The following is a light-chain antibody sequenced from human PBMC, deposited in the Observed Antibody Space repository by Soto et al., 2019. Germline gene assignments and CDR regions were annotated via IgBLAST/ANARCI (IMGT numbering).Light chain of an antibody. CDR1: QSIAIY. J-gene: IGKJ1*01. V-gene: IGKV1-39*01. CDR2: AAS. CDR3: QQTYSVPQT. Sequence: DIQMTQSPVSLSASVGDRVTITCRASQSIAIYLNWYQQTQGRDPKSLIYAASTLQSGVPLRFSGSGSGTEFTLTISSLQPEDFATYYCQQTYSVPQTFGPGTKVEI.